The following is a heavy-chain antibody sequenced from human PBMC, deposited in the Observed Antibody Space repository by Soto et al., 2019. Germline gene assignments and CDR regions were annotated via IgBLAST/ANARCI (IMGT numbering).Heavy chain of an antibody. J-gene: IGHJ5*02. CDR3: AKTGYGSDVLWWYGP. D-gene: IGHD5-12*01. Sequence: GGSLRLSCAASGFTFSTYAMSWVRQAQGKGLEWVSALSSSSDNTYYAYSVKGRFTISRDNSKNTLYLQMNSLRAEDTAVYYCAKTGYGSDVLWWYGPWGQGTLVTVSS. CDR2: LSSSSDNT. CDR1: GFTFSTYA. V-gene: IGHV3-23*01.